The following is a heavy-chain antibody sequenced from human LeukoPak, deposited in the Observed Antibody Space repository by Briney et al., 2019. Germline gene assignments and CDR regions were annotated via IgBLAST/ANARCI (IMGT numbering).Heavy chain of an antibody. CDR2: IYNSGRT. CDR3: ARGGTNTAMGAFDY. D-gene: IGHD5-18*01. V-gene: IGHV4-4*07. Sequence: ASETLSLTCTVSGGSISSYYWSWIRQPAGKGLEWIGRIYNSGRTTYNPSLKSRVTMSVDTSKNQFSLKLNSVTAADTAVYYCARGGTNTAMGAFDYWGQGTLVTVSS. J-gene: IGHJ4*02. CDR1: GGSISSYY.